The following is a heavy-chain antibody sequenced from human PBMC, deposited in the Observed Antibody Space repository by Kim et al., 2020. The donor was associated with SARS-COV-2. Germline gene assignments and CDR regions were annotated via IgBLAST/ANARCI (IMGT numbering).Heavy chain of an antibody. CDR3: AKSPNVLRYFDWPRPHDY. D-gene: IGHD3-9*01. CDR1: GFTFSSYA. J-gene: IGHJ4*02. Sequence: GGSLRLSCAASGFTFSSYAMSWVRQAPGKGLEWVSVISGSGGSTYYADSVKGRFTISRDNSKNTLYLQMNSLRAEDTAVYYCAKSPNVLRYFDWPRPHDYWGQGTLVTVSS. V-gene: IGHV3-23*01. CDR2: ISGSGGST.